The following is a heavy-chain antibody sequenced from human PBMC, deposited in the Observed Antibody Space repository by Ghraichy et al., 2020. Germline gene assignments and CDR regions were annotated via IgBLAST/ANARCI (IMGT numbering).Heavy chain of an antibody. Sequence: SQTLSLTCSVSDDSITNYYWSWIRQPPGKGLEWISYVFHTGATDYNPSLNGRATISIETSKNQFSLNLRSVTATDTAVYYCAGDSYGERSFTVYWGPGTLVTVSS. V-gene: IGHV4-59*08. D-gene: IGHD5-18*01. CDR2: VFHTGAT. CDR1: DDSITNYY. CDR3: AGDSYGERSFTVY. J-gene: IGHJ4*02.